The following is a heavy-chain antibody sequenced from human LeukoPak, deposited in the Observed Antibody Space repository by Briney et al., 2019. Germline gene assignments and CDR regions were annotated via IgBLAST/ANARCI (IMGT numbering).Heavy chain of an antibody. J-gene: IGHJ4*02. V-gene: IGHV3-15*07. D-gene: IGHD3-16*01. CDR2: IRSKRDGGTT. CDR3: TTEYFGGFEY. CDR1: GFTFSNTW. Sequence: PGGSLRLSCLASGFTFSNTWMNWVRQAPGKGLEWVARIRSKRDGGTTDYAAPVKGRFTISRDDSKKTVYLQMDSLKTEDTAVYFCTTEYFGGFEYWGQGTLVTVSS.